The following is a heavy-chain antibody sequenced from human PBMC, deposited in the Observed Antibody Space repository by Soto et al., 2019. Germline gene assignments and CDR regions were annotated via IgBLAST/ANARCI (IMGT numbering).Heavy chain of an antibody. CDR2: INQDGSQK. V-gene: IGHV3-7*01. J-gene: IGHJ4*02. D-gene: IGHD6-13*01. Sequence: PGGSLRLSCAASGFTFSDNWMSWVRQAPGKGLEWVAYINQDGSQKDYVVSVRGRFTISRDNAKNSLFLQMNSLRAEDTAVYYCVRDPTPAVSDYWGQGTLVTVSS. CDR3: VRDPTPAVSDY. CDR1: GFTFSDNW.